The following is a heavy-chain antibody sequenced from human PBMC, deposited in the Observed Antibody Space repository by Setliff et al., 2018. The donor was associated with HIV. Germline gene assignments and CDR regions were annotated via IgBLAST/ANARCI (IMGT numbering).Heavy chain of an antibody. CDR3: ARLSSSGWSHDAFDM. Sequence: SETLSLTCVVSGGSISSGDWWSWVRQPPGQGLEWVGEVYHSGSTNYNPSLKSRVTISLDKSKNQFSLKLTSVTAADTAVYYRARLSSSGWSHDAFDMWGQGTMVTVSS. D-gene: IGHD6-19*01. J-gene: IGHJ3*02. CDR2: VYHSGST. V-gene: IGHV4-4*02. CDR1: GGSISSGDW.